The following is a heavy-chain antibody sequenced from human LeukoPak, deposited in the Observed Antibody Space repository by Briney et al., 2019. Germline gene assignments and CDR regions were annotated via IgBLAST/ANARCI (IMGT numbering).Heavy chain of an antibody. CDR3: ARGADWFDP. V-gene: IGHV4-59*01. Sequence: SETLSLTCTVSGGSISSYYWSWIRQSPGKGLEWIGYIYYSGSTYYNPSLKSRVTISVDTSKKQFSLKLSSVTAADTAVYYCARGADWFDPWGQGTLVTVSS. J-gene: IGHJ5*02. CDR1: GGSISSYY. CDR2: IYYSGST.